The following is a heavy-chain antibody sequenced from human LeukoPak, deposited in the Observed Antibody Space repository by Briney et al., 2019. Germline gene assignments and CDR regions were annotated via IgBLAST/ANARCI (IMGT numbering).Heavy chain of an antibody. Sequence: ASVKVSCKASGYTFINYAISWVRQAPGQGLEWMGWINPNSGGTNYAQKFQGRVTMTRDTSISTAYMELSRLRSDDTAVYYCARDGGAIVGATSRGWVLFDIWGQGTMVTVSS. V-gene: IGHV1-2*02. D-gene: IGHD1-26*01. CDR1: GYTFINYA. CDR3: ARDGGAIVGATSRGWVLFDI. J-gene: IGHJ3*02. CDR2: INPNSGGT.